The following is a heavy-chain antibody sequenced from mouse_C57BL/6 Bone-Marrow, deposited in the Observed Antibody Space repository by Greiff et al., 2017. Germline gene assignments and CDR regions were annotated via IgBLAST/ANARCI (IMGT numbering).Heavy chain of an antibody. CDR1: GYTFTGYW. CDR3: ARRGGYYWYFEV. J-gene: IGHJ1*03. D-gene: IGHD2-2*01. CDR2: ILPGSGST. V-gene: IGHV1-9*01. Sequence: VQLQQSGAELMKPGASVKLSCKATGYTFTGYWIAWVKQRPGHGLEWIREILPGSGSTNYNEKFKGKATFSADTSSNTAYILLSSLTTEDSAIYDTARRGGYYWYFEVWGTGTTVTVSS.